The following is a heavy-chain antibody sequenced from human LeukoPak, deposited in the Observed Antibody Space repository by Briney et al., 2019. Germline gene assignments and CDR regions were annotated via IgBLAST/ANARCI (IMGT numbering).Heavy chain of an antibody. CDR2: IIPIFGTA. Sequence: ASVKVSCKASGGTFSSYVISWVRQAPGKGLEWMGGIIPIFGTANYAQKFQGRVTITADESTSTAYMELSSLRSEDTAVYYCARALLRYCSGTCCYWFDPWGQGTLVTVSS. V-gene: IGHV1-69*13. D-gene: IGHD2-2*01. CDR1: GGTFSSYV. CDR3: ARALLRYCSGTCCYWFDP. J-gene: IGHJ5*02.